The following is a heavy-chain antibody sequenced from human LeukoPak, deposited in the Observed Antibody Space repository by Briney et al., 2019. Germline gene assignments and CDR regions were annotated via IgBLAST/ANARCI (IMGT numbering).Heavy chain of an antibody. J-gene: IGHJ6*02. CDR2: INWNGGGT. V-gene: IGHV3-9*01. Sequence: PGRSLRLSCAATGFTFKDYGMHWVRQPPGKGLEWVSSINWNGGGTDYADSVKGRFTISRDNAKNSLYLQLSSLRPEDTALYYCAKHMRATNTYSFFGLDVWGQGPTVTVSS. D-gene: IGHD1-26*01. CDR3: AKHMRATNTYSFFGLDV. CDR1: GFTFKDYG.